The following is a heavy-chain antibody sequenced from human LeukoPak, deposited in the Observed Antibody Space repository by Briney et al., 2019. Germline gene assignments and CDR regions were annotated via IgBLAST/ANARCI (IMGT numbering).Heavy chain of an antibody. V-gene: IGHV6-1*01. CDR3: AKDTDYYGSGSTDY. CDR1: GDSVSSNSAA. D-gene: IGHD3-10*01. CDR2: TYYRSKWYN. J-gene: IGHJ4*02. Sequence: SQTLSLTCAISGDSVSSNSAAWNWIRQSPSRGLEWLGRTYYRSKWYNDYAVSVKSRITINPDTSKNQFSLQRNSVTPEDTAVYYCAKDTDYYGSGSTDYWGQGTLVTVSS.